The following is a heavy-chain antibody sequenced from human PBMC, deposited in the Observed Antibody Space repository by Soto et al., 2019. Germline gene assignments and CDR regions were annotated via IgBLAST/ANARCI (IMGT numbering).Heavy chain of an antibody. CDR1: GGTFGSYA. Sequence: QVQLVQSGAEVKKPGSSVKVSCKASGGTFGSYAISWVRQAPGQGLEWMGGIIPIPGTANYAQKFQGRVTIAADESTSTAYMEQSSLRSEDTAVYYCARSHGSSTSLEIYYYYYYGMDVWGQGTTVTVSS. CDR3: ARSHGSSTSLEIYYYYYYGMDV. CDR2: IIPIPGTA. J-gene: IGHJ6*02. D-gene: IGHD2-2*01. V-gene: IGHV1-69*01.